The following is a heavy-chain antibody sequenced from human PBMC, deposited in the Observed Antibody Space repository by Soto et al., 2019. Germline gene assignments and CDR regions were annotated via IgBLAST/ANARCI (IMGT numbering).Heavy chain of an antibody. CDR3: ARAAKITMVRGVPTHPFDY. CDR1: GSPFTGYY. Sequence: ASVKVSCKASGSPFTGYYMHWVRQAPGQGLEWMGWINPNSGSTNYAQKFQGWVTMTRDTSISTAYMELSRLRSDDTAVYYCARAAKITMVRGVPTHPFDYWGQGTLVTVSS. J-gene: IGHJ4*02. CDR2: INPNSGST. D-gene: IGHD3-10*01. V-gene: IGHV1-2*04.